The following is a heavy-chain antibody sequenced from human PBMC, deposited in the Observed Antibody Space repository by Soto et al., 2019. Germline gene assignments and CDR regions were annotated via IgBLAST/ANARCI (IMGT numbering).Heavy chain of an antibody. CDR2: IYYSGST. V-gene: IGHV4-59*08. CDR3: ARGQRYFDAPIDY. D-gene: IGHD3-9*01. CDR1: GGSISSYY. J-gene: IGHJ4*02. Sequence: SLTLSLTCTVSGGSISSYYWSWIRQPPGKGLEWIGYIYYSGSTNYNPSLKSRVTISVDTSKNQFSLKPSSVTAADTAVYYCARGQRYFDAPIDYWGQGTLVPVSS.